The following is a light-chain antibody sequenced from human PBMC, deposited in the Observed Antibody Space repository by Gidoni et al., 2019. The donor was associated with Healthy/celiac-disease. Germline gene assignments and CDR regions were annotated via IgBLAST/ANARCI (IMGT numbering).Light chain of an antibody. CDR1: SLRSYY. CDR3: NSRDSSANHVV. J-gene: IGLJ2*01. CDR2: GKN. V-gene: IGLV3-19*01. Sequence: SSELTQDPAVSVALGQTVRITCQGDSLRSYYASWYQQKPGQPPVLVIYGKNNRPSGIPDRFSGSSSGNTASLTITGAQAEDEADYYCNSRDSSANHVVFGGGTKLTVL.